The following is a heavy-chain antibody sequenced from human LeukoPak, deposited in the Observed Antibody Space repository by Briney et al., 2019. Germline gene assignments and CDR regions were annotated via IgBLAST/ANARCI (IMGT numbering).Heavy chain of an antibody. V-gene: IGHV5-51*01. CDR1: GYSFTSYW. Sequence: GESLKISCKGSGYSFTSYWIGWVRQMPGKGLEWMGIIYPGDSDTRYSPSFQGQVTISADKSISTAYLQWSSLKASDTAMYYCARQMDYGSGSYYTYLDYWGQGTLVTVSS. D-gene: IGHD3-10*01. CDR2: IYPGDSDT. J-gene: IGHJ4*02. CDR3: ARQMDYGSGSYYTYLDY.